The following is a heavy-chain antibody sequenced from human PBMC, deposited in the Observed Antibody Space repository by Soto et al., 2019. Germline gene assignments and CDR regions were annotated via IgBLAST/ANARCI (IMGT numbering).Heavy chain of an antibody. CDR2: ISNDGTYK. CDR1: GFTFSYYH. Sequence: QVQLVESGGGVVRPGGSLRLSCAASGFTFSYYHIHWVRQAPGKGLDWLTVISNDGTYKYYADSVKGRFTISRDNSKNTLYLQMAGQRAEDTAVYYCAKDPSTTRDHYFIMDVWGQGTTVTVSS. D-gene: IGHD1-1*01. V-gene: IGHV3-30*18. CDR3: AKDPSTTRDHYFIMDV. J-gene: IGHJ6*02.